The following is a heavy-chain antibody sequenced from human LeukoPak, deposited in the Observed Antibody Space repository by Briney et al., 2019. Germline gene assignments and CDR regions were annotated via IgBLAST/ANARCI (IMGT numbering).Heavy chain of an antibody. Sequence: SETLSLTCAVYGGSFSGYYWSWIRQPPGKGLEWIGVINHSGSTNYNPSLKSRVTISVDTSKNQFSLTLSSVTAPDTPVYYCVTNWNDSYALYWGQGNLVTVSS. D-gene: IGHD1-20*01. J-gene: IGHJ4*02. V-gene: IGHV4-34*01. CDR3: VTNWNDSYALY. CDR2: INHSGST. CDR1: GGSFSGYY.